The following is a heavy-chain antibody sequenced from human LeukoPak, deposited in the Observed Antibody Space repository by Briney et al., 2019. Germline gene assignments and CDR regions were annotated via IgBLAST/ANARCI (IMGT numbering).Heavy chain of an antibody. V-gene: IGHV3-20*04. CDR2: INWNGGST. CDR3: ARERSSGSYDGNYFDY. CDR1: GFTFDDYG. J-gene: IGHJ4*02. D-gene: IGHD1-26*01. Sequence: GGSLRLSCAASGFTFDDYGMSWVRQAPGKGLEWVSGINWNGGSTGYADSVKGRFTISRDNAKDSLYLQMNSLRAEDTALYYCARERSSGSYDGNYFDYWGQGTLVTVSS.